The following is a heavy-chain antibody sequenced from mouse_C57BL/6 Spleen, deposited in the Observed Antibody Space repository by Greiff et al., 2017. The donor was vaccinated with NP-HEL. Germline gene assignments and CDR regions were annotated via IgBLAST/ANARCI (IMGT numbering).Heavy chain of an antibody. V-gene: IGHV5-17*01. D-gene: IGHD4-1*01. Sequence: EVKLMESGGGLVKPGGSLKLSCAASGFTFSDYGMHWVRQAPEKGLAWVAYISSGSSTIYYADTVKGRFTISRDNAKNTLFLQMTSLRSEDTAMYYCARGDSLGLGCDYWGQGTTLTVSS. CDR3: ARGDSLGLGCDY. J-gene: IGHJ2*01. CDR1: GFTFSDYG. CDR2: ISSGSSTI.